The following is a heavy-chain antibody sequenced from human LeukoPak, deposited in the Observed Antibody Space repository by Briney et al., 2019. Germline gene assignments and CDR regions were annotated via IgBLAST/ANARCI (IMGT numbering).Heavy chain of an antibody. J-gene: IGHJ4*02. CDR3: AKILYSGSSGFDY. Sequence: PGGSLRLSCAASGFTFSSYAMSWVRQAPGKGLEWVSAISGSGSDTYYADSVKGRFTISRDNSKNTLYLQMNSLRAEDTAVYYCAKILYSGSSGFDYWGQGTLVTVSS. CDR1: GFTFSSYA. V-gene: IGHV3-23*01. CDR2: ISGSGSDT. D-gene: IGHD1-26*01.